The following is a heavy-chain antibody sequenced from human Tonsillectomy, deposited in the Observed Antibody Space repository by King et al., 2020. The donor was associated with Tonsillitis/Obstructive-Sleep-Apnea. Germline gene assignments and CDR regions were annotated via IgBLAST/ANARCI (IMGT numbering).Heavy chain of an antibody. CDR2: ISSSGSTI. CDR3: ARDGYYGMDV. CDR1: GFTFNSYE. J-gene: IGHJ6*02. V-gene: IGHV3-48*03. Sequence: VQLVESGGGLVQPGGSLRLSCAASGFTFNSYEMNWVRQAPGKGLEWVSYISSSGSTIYYADSVKGRFTISRDNAKNSLYLQMSSLRAEDTGVYYCARDGYYGMDVWGLGTTVTVSS.